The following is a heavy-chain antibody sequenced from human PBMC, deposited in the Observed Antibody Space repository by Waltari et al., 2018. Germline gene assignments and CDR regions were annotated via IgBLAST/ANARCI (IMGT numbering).Heavy chain of an antibody. CDR2: INHSGST. CDR3: ARVGQPEPEIGLATRNSDLLDY. Sequence: QVQLQQWGAGLLKPSETLSLTCAVYGGSFSGYYWSWIRQPQGKGLEWIGEINHSGSTNYNPSLKSRVTISVDTSKNQFSLKLSSVTAADTAVYYCARVGQPEPEIGLATRNSDLLDYWGQGTLVTVSS. CDR1: GGSFSGYY. J-gene: IGHJ4*02. V-gene: IGHV4-34*01. D-gene: IGHD1-1*01.